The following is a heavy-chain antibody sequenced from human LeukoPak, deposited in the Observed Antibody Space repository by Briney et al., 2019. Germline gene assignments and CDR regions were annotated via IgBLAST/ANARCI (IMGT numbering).Heavy chain of an antibody. CDR3: AKRLLIHGGYWFDP. J-gene: IGHJ5*02. V-gene: IGHV3-23*01. D-gene: IGHD6-13*01. Sequence: GGSLRLSCAASGFTFSSYGMSWVRQAPGKGLEWVSDISGSGGSTYYADSVKGRFTISRDNSKNTLYLQMNSLRAEDTAVYYCAKRLLIHGGYWFDPWGQGTLVTVSS. CDR1: GFTFSSYG. CDR2: ISGSGGST.